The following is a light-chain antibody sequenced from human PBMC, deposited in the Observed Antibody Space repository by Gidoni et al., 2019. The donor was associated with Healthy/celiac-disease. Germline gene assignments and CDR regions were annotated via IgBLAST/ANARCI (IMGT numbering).Light chain of an antibody. CDR3: QQSYSTPGYT. CDR1: QSISSY. V-gene: IGKV1-39*01. Sequence: DIKMTQSPSSLSASVGDRVTITCRASQSISSYLHWYQQKPGKAPKLLIYAASSLQSGVPSRFSGSGSGTDFTLTISSLQPEDFATYYCQQSYSTPGYTFGQGTKLEIK. J-gene: IGKJ2*01. CDR2: AAS.